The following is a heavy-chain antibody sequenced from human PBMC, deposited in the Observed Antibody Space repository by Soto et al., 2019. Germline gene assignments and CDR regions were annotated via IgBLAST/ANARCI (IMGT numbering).Heavy chain of an antibody. Sequence: GGSLRLSCEASGFTFSTSWMHWVRQTPGKGLVWVSRINSDGSSVSYTDSVKGRFTISRDNAKNTLYLEMNSLTAEDTAVYYCARASSLCIVMDFWGHGTQVTVSS. CDR3: ARASSLCIVMDF. CDR2: INSDGSSV. V-gene: IGHV3-74*01. D-gene: IGHD3-16*02. J-gene: IGHJ4*01. CDR1: GFTFSTSW.